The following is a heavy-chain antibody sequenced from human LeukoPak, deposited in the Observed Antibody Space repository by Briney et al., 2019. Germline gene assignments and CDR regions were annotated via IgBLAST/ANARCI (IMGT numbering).Heavy chain of an antibody. Sequence: ASVKVSCKASGGTFSSYAISWVRQAPGQGLEWMGGIIPIFGTANYAQKFQGRVAITADESTSTAYMELSSLRSEDTAVYYCARVPYYYDSSGYYSRFDPWGQGTLVTVPS. CDR3: ARVPYYYDSSGYYSRFDP. D-gene: IGHD3-22*01. CDR2: IIPIFGTA. J-gene: IGHJ5*02. V-gene: IGHV1-69*13. CDR1: GGTFSSYA.